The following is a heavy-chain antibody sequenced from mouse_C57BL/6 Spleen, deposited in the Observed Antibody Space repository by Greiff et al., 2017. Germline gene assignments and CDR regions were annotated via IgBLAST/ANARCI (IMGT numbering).Heavy chain of an antibody. CDR2: IWTGGSA. CDR1: GFSLTSYC. V-gene: IGHV2-6-1*01. Sequence: VQLQESGPGLVAPSQSLSITCTVSGFSLTSYCVHWVRQPPGKGLEWLVVIWTGGSATYNSALKSRLGICKDNSKRKVFLKMNSLHTEDTAMYYCARHDYCSSYWYFDVWGTGTTVTVSS. D-gene: IGHD1-1*01. J-gene: IGHJ1*03. CDR3: ARHDYCSSYWYFDV.